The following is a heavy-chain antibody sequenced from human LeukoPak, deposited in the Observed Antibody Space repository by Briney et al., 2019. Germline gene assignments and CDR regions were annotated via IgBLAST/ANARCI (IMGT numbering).Heavy chain of an antibody. CDR3: ARDVTHCGGDCYSGDY. CDR2: ISSSSSYI. CDR1: GFTFSGHW. V-gene: IGHV3-21*01. D-gene: IGHD2-21*02. Sequence: GGSLRLSCAASGFTFSGHWMHWVRQAPGKGLDWVSSISSSSSYINYADSVKGRFTISRDNAKNSLYLQMNSLRAEDTAVYYCARDVTHCGGDCYSGDYWGQGTLVTVSS. J-gene: IGHJ4*02.